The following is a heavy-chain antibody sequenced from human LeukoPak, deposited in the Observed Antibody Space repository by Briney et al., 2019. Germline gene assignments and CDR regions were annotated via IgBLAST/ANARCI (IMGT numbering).Heavy chain of an antibody. V-gene: IGHV4-59*08. CDR3: ARHGGYSSSWSIDY. CDR1: GGSISSYY. D-gene: IGHD6-13*01. Sequence: SETLSLTCTVSGGSISSYYWSWIRQPPGRGLEWIGYIYYSGNTDYNPSLKSRVTISVDTSKNQFSLKLSSVTAADTAVYYCARHGGYSSSWSIDYWGQGTLVTVSS. CDR2: IYYSGNT. J-gene: IGHJ4*02.